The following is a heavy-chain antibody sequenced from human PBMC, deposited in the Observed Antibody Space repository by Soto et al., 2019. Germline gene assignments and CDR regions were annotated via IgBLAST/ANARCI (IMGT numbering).Heavy chain of an antibody. V-gene: IGHV3-23*01. J-gene: IGHJ4*02. CDR3: AKSFWSGYYMGAY. Sequence: PGGSLRLSCAASGLTFSSYAMSWVRQAPGKGLEWVSAISGSGGSTYYADYMKGRFTISRDNSKNTLYLQMNGLRAEDTAVYYCAKSFWSGYYMGAYWGQGTLVTVSS. CDR2: ISGSGGST. D-gene: IGHD3-3*01. CDR1: GLTFSSYA.